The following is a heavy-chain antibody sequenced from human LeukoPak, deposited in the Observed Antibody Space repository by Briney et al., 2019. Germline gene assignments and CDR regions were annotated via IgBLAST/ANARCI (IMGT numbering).Heavy chain of an antibody. Sequence: PGGSLRLSCAASGFTFSSYWMHWVRQAPGKGLVWVSRINSDGSSTSYADSVKGRFTISRDDAKNTLYLQMNSLRAEDTAVYYCARDQIYCTGGYCYFDCWGQGTLVTVSS. J-gene: IGHJ4*02. V-gene: IGHV3-74*01. CDR1: GFTFSSYW. CDR2: INSDGSST. CDR3: ARDQIYCTGGYCYFDC. D-gene: IGHD2-8*02.